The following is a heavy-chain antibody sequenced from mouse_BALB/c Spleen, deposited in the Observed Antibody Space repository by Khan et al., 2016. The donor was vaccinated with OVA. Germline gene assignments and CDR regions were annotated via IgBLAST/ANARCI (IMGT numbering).Heavy chain of an antibody. D-gene: IGHD3-3*01. Sequence: EVQLQESGPGLVKPSQSLSLTCTATGYSITSGYGWYWIRQFPGNKLEWMGFISYSGSTNYNPTLKSRISITRDTSKNQFFLQLNSVTTEDTATCYCARTARIKYWGQGTTLTVSS. CDR3: ARTARIKY. CDR1: GYSITSGYG. V-gene: IGHV3-1*02. CDR2: ISYSGST. J-gene: IGHJ2*01.